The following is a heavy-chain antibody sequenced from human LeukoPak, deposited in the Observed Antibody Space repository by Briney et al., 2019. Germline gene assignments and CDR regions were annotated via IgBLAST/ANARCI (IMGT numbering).Heavy chain of an antibody. D-gene: IGHD4-23*01. CDR3: AVGPTVVNTRTYFDY. V-gene: IGHV3-30-3*01. Sequence: GESLRLSCAASGFTFSSYAMYWVRQAPGKGLEWVAVISYDGSDKYFADSVKGRFTISRDNSMNTLYLQMNSLRPEDTAVYFCAVGPTVVNTRTYFDYWGQGSLVTVSS. CDR2: ISYDGSDK. CDR1: GFTFSSYA. J-gene: IGHJ4*02.